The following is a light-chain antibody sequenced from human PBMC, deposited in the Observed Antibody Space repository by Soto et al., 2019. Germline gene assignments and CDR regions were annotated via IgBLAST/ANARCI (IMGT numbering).Light chain of an antibody. V-gene: IGKV3-20*01. J-gene: IGKJ3*01. CDR2: GAS. CDR1: QSISRSY. Sequence: EIVLTQSPATLSLSPGERATLSCRTSQSISRSYLAWYQQKPGQAPRLLIYGASSRATGIPARFSGSGSGTDFSLTISRLEPEDFAVYYCQQYGSSPPITFGPGTKVDIK. CDR3: QQYGSSPPIT.